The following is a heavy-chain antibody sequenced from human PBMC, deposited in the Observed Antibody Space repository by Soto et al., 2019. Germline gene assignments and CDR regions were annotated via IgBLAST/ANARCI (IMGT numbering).Heavy chain of an antibody. CDR2: ICGSGGST. V-gene: IGHV3-23*01. Sequence: GGSLRLSCRASGFRFDDYAMHWVRQAPGKGLEWVAGICGSGGSTYYADSVKGRFTISRDNSKNTLYVQMTSLRAEDTAVYYCARGLQSLFDYWGQGTLVTVSS. J-gene: IGHJ4*02. CDR3: ARGLQSLFDY. CDR1: GFRFDDYA.